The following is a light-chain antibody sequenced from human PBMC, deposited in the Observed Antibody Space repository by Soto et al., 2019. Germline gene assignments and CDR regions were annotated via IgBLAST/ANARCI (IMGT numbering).Light chain of an antibody. J-gene: IGKJ4*01. CDR2: LAS. Sequence: DIQMTQSPSSLSASVGDRITITCRTSQGISNYLAWYQQKSGEVPKLLIYLASTLRSGVPYRFSDSRSGTDFTLTISSLLPENVAIYYCQKYNSAPLVGGGTKGEI. CDR3: QKYNSAPL. V-gene: IGKV1-27*01. CDR1: QGISNY.